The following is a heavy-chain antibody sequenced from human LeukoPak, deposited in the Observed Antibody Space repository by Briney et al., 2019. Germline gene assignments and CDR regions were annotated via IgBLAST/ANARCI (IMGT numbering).Heavy chain of an antibody. CDR3: ARDGIATNDY. CDR1: GFTFSSYA. Sequence: GRSLRLSCAASGFTFSSYAMHWVRQAPGKGLEWVAVISYDGSNKYYADSVKGRFTISRDNSKNTLYLQMGSLRAEDTAVYYCARDGIATNDYWGQGILVTVSS. D-gene: IGHD5-24*01. V-gene: IGHV3-30-3*01. J-gene: IGHJ4*02. CDR2: ISYDGSNK.